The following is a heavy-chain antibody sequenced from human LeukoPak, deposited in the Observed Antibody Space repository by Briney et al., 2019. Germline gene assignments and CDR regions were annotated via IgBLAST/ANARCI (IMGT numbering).Heavy chain of an antibody. CDR1: GFTFSSYA. CDR2: ISGSGGST. J-gene: IGHJ4*02. CDR3: ARDPSLSAIY. D-gene: IGHD3-16*02. Sequence: GGSLRLSCAASGFTFSSYAMSWVRQAPGKGLGWVSAISGSGGSTYYADSVKGRFTISRDNAKNSLYLQMNSLRAEDTAVYYCARDPSLSAIYWGQGTLVTVSS. V-gene: IGHV3-23*01.